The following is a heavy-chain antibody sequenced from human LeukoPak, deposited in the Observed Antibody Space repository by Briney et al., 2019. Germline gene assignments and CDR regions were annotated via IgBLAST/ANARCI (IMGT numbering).Heavy chain of an antibody. D-gene: IGHD3-10*01. CDR3: ARRNMVRGPRAFDI. Sequence: SETLSLTCSVSGGSISSASDYWAWIRQPPGKGLEWIGSIYHTGSTYYKPSLASRLTISAETSKSQFSLRLSSVTAADTAVYYCARRNMVRGPRAFDIWGQGILVTVSS. CDR2: IYHTGST. V-gene: IGHV4-39*01. J-gene: IGHJ4*02. CDR1: GGSISSASDY.